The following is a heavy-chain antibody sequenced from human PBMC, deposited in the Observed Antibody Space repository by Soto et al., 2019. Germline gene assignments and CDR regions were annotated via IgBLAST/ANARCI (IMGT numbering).Heavy chain of an antibody. V-gene: IGHV1-69*12. CDR3: ARGATLGYSGYDSFDY. CDR2: IIPIFGTA. D-gene: IGHD5-12*01. CDR1: GGTFSSYA. Sequence: QVQLVQSGAEVKKPGSSVKVSCKASGGTFSSYAISWVRQAPGQGLEWMGGIIPIFGTANYAQKFQGRVTITADEXTXXAYMELSSLRSEDTAVYYCARGATLGYSGYDSFDYWGQGALVTVSS. J-gene: IGHJ4*02.